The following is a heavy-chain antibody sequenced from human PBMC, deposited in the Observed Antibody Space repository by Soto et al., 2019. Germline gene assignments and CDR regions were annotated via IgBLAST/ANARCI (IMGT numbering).Heavy chain of an antibody. Sequence: ASVKVSCKASGYTFTGYYMHWVRQAPGQGLEWMGWINPNSGGTNYAQKFQGRVTMTRDASISTAYMELSRLRSDDTAVYYCARVPSGYRSGGSCYSNYYYGMDVWGQGTTVTVSS. CDR3: ARVPSGYRSGGSCYSNYYYGMDV. CDR1: GYTFTGYY. J-gene: IGHJ6*02. V-gene: IGHV1-2*02. D-gene: IGHD2-15*01. CDR2: INPNSGGT.